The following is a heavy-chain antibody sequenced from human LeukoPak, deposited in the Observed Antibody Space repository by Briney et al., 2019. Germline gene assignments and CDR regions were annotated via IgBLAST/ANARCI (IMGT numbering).Heavy chain of an antibody. D-gene: IGHD3-16*02. CDR1: AYTFTAYH. J-gene: IGHJ6*03. Sequence: GASVKVSCKASAYTFTAYHIHWVRQAPGQGLEWVGWVNPNSGGTNWAQKFQGRVTMTRDTSISTAYMELSRLTSDDTAVYYCARRYRRWGSNYYYYYMDVWGEGTTVTVSS. V-gene: IGHV1-2*02. CDR3: ARRYRRWGSNYYYYYMDV. CDR2: VNPNSGGT.